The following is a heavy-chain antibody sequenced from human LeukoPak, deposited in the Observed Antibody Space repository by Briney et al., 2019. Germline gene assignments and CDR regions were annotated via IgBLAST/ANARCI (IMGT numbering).Heavy chain of an antibody. Sequence: SETLSLTCTVSGGSISSGGYYRSWIRQHPGKGLEWIGYIYYSGSTYYNPSLKSRVTISVDTSKNQFSLKLSSVTAADTAVYYCARLSGGVVVIGTFDYWGQGTLVTVSS. D-gene: IGHD3-22*01. CDR2: IYYSGST. CDR1: GGSISSGGYY. J-gene: IGHJ4*02. CDR3: ARLSGGVVVIGTFDY. V-gene: IGHV4-31*03.